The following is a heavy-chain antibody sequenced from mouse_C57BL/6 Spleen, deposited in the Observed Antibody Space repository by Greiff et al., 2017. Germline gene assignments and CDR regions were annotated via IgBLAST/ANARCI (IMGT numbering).Heavy chain of an antibody. Sequence: DVMLVESGGGLVKPGASLKLSCAASGFTFSDYGMHWVRQAPEKGLEWVAYISSGSSTIYYADTVKGRFTISSDNAKNTLFLQMTSLRSEDTAMYYCARPWYDGSSPWFAYWGQGTLVTVSA. CDR2: ISSGSSTI. D-gene: IGHD1-1*01. CDR1: GFTFSDYG. J-gene: IGHJ3*01. CDR3: ARPWYDGSSPWFAY. V-gene: IGHV5-17*01.